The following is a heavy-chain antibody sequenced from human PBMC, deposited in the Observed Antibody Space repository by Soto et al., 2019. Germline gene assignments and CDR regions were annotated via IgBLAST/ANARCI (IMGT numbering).Heavy chain of an antibody. V-gene: IGHV1-69*01. Sequence: QVQLVQSGAEVKKPGSSVKVSCKASGGTFSSYAISWVRQAPGQGLEWMGGIIPIFGTANYAQKFQGRVTITADESTGTAYRELSSLSSGDTAVYYCARDSLMITFGGLILRDDYYYGMDVGGQGPTVPVSS. D-gene: IGHD3-16*01. CDR2: IIPIFGTA. J-gene: IGHJ6*02. CDR1: GGTFSSYA. CDR3: ARDSLMITFGGLILRDDYYYGMDV.